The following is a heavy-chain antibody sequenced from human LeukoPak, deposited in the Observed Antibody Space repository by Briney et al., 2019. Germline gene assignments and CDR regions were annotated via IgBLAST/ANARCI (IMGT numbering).Heavy chain of an antibody. CDR2: INHSGST. Sequence: SETLSLTCAVYGGSFSGYYWSWIRQPPGKGLEWIGEINHSGSTNYNPSLKSRVTISVDTSKNQFSLKLSSVTATDTAVYYCARGTKPAERVTYYYDSSGYYFDYWGQGTLVTVSS. D-gene: IGHD3-22*01. CDR3: ARGTKPAERVTYYYDSSGYYFDY. CDR1: GGSFSGYY. J-gene: IGHJ4*02. V-gene: IGHV4-34*01.